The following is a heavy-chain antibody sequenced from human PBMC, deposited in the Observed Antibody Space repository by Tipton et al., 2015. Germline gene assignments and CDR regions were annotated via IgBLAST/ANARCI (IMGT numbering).Heavy chain of an antibody. D-gene: IGHD3-9*01. CDR3: AKNWDYDILTGYYNEAFDF. CDR1: GFTFSRYA. Sequence: GSLRLSCAVSGFTFSRYAMSWVRQAPGKGLEWVSGISGSGGKTHYADSVKGRFTISRDNSKNMVYLQMNSLRAEDTAIYYCAKNWDYDILTGYYNEAFDFWGQGTMVTVSS. CDR2: ISGSGGKT. V-gene: IGHV3-23*01. J-gene: IGHJ3*01.